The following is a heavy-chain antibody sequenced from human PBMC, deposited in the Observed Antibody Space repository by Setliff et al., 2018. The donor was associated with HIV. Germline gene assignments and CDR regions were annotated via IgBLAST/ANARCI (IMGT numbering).Heavy chain of an antibody. D-gene: IGHD1-26*01. CDR2: TKFDGSES. Sequence: PGGSLRLSCVASGLTFNRYWMSWVRQVPGKGLEWVSNTKFDGSESYYVDSVKGRFTVSRDNAKNSLYLQMNSLRAEDTAVYYCAKDDPAGGIDFWGQGTLVTVSS. CDR3: AKDDPAGGIDF. J-gene: IGHJ4*02. CDR1: GLTFNRYW. V-gene: IGHV3-7*01.